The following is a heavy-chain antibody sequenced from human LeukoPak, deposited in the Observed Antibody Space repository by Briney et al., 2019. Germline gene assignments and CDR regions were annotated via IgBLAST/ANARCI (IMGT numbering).Heavy chain of an antibody. Sequence: SETLSLTCTVSGGSISSYYWSWIRQSPGKGLEWIGHIYYSGSTKYNPSLKSRVTISADTSKNQFSLKLNSVTTADTAVYYCARGAENQLLTWFDPWGQGTLVTVSS. D-gene: IGHD2-2*01. CDR3: ARGAENQLLTWFDP. V-gene: IGHV4-59*01. J-gene: IGHJ5*02. CDR1: GGSISSYY. CDR2: IYYSGST.